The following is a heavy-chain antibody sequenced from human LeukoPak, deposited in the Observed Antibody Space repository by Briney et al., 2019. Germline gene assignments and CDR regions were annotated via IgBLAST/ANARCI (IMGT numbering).Heavy chain of an antibody. CDR3: VRTPPNWGFDY. D-gene: IGHD7-27*01. J-gene: IGHJ4*02. CDR2: MSPNSGDT. CDR1: GYTFTTHD. V-gene: IGHV1-8*01. Sequence: ASVKVSCKASGYTFTTHDINWVRQATGQGPEWLGWMSPNSGDTGYAQKFQGRVTMTSDSSISTAYMELSSLRSEDTAIYYCVRTPPNWGFDYWGQGTLVTVSS.